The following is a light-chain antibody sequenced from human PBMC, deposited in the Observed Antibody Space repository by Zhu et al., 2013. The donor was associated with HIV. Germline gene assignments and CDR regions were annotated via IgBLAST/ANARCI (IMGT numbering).Light chain of an antibody. J-gene: IGKJ4*01. CDR1: DSISRNN. CDR2: GAS. V-gene: IGKV3-20*01. CDR3: QQYGTSPLT. Sequence: EIVLTQSPVTLSLSPGERVTLSCRASDSISRNNLAWYQQKPGQAPRLLIYGASSRATGIPDRFSGSGSGTDFTLTISRLEPEDFALYYCQQYGTSPLTFGGGTKVEI.